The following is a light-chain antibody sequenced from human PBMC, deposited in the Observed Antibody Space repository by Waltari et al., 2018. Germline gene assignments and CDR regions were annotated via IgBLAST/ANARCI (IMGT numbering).Light chain of an antibody. CDR1: ENVNNY. J-gene: IGKJ4*01. CDR3: QHGYGTPLT. Sequence: DIQMTQSPSSLSASVGDRVTITCRASENVNNYLNWYQQKPGKAPKLLIYKASTLQSGVPSRFSGSGSGTDYTFTISSLQSEDGATYYCQHGYGTPLTFGGGTKVEIK. CDR2: KAS. V-gene: IGKV1-39*01.